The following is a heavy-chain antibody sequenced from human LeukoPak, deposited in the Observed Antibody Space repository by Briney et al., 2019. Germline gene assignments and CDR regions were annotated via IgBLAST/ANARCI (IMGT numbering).Heavy chain of an antibody. J-gene: IGHJ4*02. CDR1: GYSIRSYH. V-gene: IGHV4-59*01. CDR2: THYSGSG. CDR3: ARDGVNYGSGSYFDF. Sequence: PSETLPLTCTVSGYSIRSYHWNWIRQPPGKGLEWIGSTHYSGSGNHNPSLKSRLTISVDTSKNQVSLKLSSVTAADTAVYYCARDGVNYGSGSYFDFWGQGTLVTVSS. D-gene: IGHD3-10*01.